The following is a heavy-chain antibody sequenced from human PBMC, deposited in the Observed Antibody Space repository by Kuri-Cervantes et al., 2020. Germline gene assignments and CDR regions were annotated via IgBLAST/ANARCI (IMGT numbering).Heavy chain of an antibody. CDR3: ALMLTYYDFWSGYYSHFDY. Sequence: SETLSLTCTVSGGSVSSGSYYWSWIRQPPGKGLEWIGYIYYSGSTNYNPSLKSRVTISVDTSKNQFSLKLSSVTAADTAVYCCALMLTYYDFWSGYYSHFDYWGQGTLVTVSS. D-gene: IGHD3-3*01. J-gene: IGHJ4*02. CDR1: GGSVSSGSYY. CDR2: IYYSGST. V-gene: IGHV4-61*01.